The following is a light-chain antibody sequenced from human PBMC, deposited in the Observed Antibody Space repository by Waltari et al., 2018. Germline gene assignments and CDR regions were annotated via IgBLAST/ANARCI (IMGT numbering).Light chain of an antibody. J-gene: IGKJ3*01. V-gene: IGKV3-11*01. CDR1: QSVGDF. Sequence: EIVLTQSPVTLSLSPGEGATLSCKTSQSVGDFLAWYQQRPGQAPRLLIYDASLRAAGIPARFSGSGSGTDFTLTISSLQAKDVAVYYCQQYYTTPFTFGPGTKVDIK. CDR2: DAS. CDR3: QQYYTTPFT.